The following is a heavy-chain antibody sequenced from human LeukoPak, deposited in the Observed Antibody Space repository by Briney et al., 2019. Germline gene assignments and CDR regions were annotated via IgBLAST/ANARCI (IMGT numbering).Heavy chain of an antibody. D-gene: IGHD3-9*01. CDR3: ARLGENGLLTGYFYP. CDR2: INPDSGGT. J-gene: IGHJ5*02. Sequence: GASVMVSCKASGYTFNDYYMHWVRQAPGQGLEWMGRINPDSGGTDYAQKFQGRVTMTRDTSISTAYMDLSRLRSDDTAVYYCARLGENGLLTGYFYPWGQGTLVTVSS. CDR1: GYTFNDYY. V-gene: IGHV1-2*02.